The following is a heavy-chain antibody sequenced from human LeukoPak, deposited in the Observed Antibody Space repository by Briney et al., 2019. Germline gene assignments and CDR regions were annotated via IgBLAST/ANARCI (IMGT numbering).Heavy chain of an antibody. Sequence: PGGSLRLSCAASGFTFSNFAVSWVRQAPGKGLEWVSSISSGGTYIYYADSLKDRFTISRDNAKNSLYLQMNSLRAEDTAVYYCARSETGAEFDYWGQGTLVTVSS. V-gene: IGHV3-21*01. CDR2: ISSGGTYI. D-gene: IGHD7-27*01. CDR3: ARSETGAEFDY. CDR1: GFTFSNFA. J-gene: IGHJ4*02.